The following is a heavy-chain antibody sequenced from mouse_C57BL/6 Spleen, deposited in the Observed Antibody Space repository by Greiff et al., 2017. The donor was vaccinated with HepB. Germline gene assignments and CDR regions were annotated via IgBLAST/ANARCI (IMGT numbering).Heavy chain of an antibody. CDR3: ARGLVPYFDY. Sequence: VQGVESGPELVKPGASVKISCKASGYAFSSTWMNWVKQRPGKGLEWIGRIYPGDGDTNYNGKFKGKATLTADKSSSTAYMQLSSLTSEDSAVYFCARGLVPYFDYWGQGTTLTVSS. V-gene: IGHV1-82*01. J-gene: IGHJ2*01. CDR2: IYPGDGDT. CDR1: GYAFSSTW. D-gene: IGHD6-2*01.